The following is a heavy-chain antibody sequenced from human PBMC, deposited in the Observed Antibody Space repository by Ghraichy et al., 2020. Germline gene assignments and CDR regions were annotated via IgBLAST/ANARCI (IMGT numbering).Heavy chain of an antibody. CDR3: ARDDVFNSGSLTPFDY. Sequence: SETLSLTCTVSGDSLTRYYWSWIRQPAGKGLEWIGRFHTSGTTHYNPSLRSRVTMSLDTSKNQFSLRLNSVTAADTAVYYCARDDVFNSGSLTPFDYWGRGTLVTVS. CDR1: GDSLTRYY. D-gene: IGHD3-10*01. J-gene: IGHJ4*02. CDR2: FHTSGTT. V-gene: IGHV4-4*07.